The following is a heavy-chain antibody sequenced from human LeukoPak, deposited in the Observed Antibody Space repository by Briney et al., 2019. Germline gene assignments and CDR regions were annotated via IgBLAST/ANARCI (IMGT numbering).Heavy chain of an antibody. D-gene: IGHD6-13*01. CDR2: INTSGGST. J-gene: IGHJ1*01. CDR3: ARGTGIAAAVTSLFQY. Sequence: ASVKVSCKASGYTFTSYYMHWVRQAPGQGPEWMGVINTSGGSTSYAQKFQGRVTMTRDTSTSTVYMELSSLRSEDTAVYYCARGTGIAAAVTSLFQYWGQGTLSPSPQ. V-gene: IGHV1-46*01. CDR1: GYTFTSYY.